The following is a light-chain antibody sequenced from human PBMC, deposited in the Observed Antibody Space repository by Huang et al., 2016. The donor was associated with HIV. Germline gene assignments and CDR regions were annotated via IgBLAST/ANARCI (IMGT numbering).Light chain of an antibody. J-gene: IGKJ3*01. Sequence: IRMTQSPSSLSASTGDRVTITCRANQDINNFIAWYQQRPGSVPKLLIYAASTLQRGVPSMFSGNGSGTDFTLTIGCLHSEDVATYYCQQYDIHPLTFGPGTRVDIK. CDR2: AAS. CDR3: QQYDIHPLT. CDR1: QDINNF. V-gene: IGKV1-8*01.